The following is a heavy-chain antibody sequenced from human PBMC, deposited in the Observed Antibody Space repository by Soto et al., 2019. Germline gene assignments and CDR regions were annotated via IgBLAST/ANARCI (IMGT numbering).Heavy chain of an antibody. CDR1: GGTFSSYA. D-gene: IGHD3-10*01. V-gene: IGHV1-69*13. CDR3: ARDPALGFGELPSYYGMDV. Sequence: VKVSCKASGGTFSSYAISWVRQAPGQGLEWMGGIIPIFGTANYAQKFQGRVTITADESTSTAYMELSSLRSEDTAVYYCARDPALGFGELPSYYGMDVWGQGTTVTVSS. J-gene: IGHJ6*02. CDR2: IIPIFGTA.